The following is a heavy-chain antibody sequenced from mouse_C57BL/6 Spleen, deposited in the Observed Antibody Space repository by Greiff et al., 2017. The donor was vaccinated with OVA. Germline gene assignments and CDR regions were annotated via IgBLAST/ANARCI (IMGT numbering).Heavy chain of an antibody. D-gene: IGHD1-1*01. J-gene: IGHJ1*03. Sequence: QVQLQQSGPGLVAPSQSLSITCTVSGFSLTSYAISWVRQPPGKGLEWLGVIWTGGGTNYNSDLKSRLSISKDNSKSQVFLKMNSLQTDDTARYYCARNYYGSSYRYFDVWGTGTTVTVSS. CDR1: GFSLTSYA. V-gene: IGHV2-9-1*01. CDR2: IWTGGGT. CDR3: ARNYYGSSYRYFDV.